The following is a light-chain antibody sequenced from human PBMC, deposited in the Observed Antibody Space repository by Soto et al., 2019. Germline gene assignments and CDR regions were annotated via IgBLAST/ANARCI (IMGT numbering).Light chain of an antibody. V-gene: IGLV1-51*01. CDR3: GSWDSSLTYV. CDR2: DYN. Sequence: QSVLTQPPSVSAAPGQKVTISCSGSSSNIGNNFVTWYQQLPGTAPKLLIYDYNKRPSGIPDRFSGSQSGTSATLGITGLQTGDEAVYYCGSWDSSLTYVFGTGTKLTVL. CDR1: SSNIGNNF. J-gene: IGLJ1*01.